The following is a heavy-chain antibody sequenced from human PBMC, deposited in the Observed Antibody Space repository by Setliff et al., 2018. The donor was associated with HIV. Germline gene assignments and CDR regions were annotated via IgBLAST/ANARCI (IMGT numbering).Heavy chain of an antibody. CDR2: IYFNGIT. J-gene: IGHJ4*02. CDR1: GDSVSSRSYY. Sequence: PSETLSLTCSVSGDSVSSRSYYWGWIRQSPGKGLEWIGSIYFNGITHDNPSLKSRVTTSVDTYKNQFSLKLSSVTAADTAIYYCVTVVQDDLGVVLFDYWGQGTLVTVSS. CDR3: VTVVQDDLGVVLFDY. V-gene: IGHV4-39*01. D-gene: IGHD3-3*01.